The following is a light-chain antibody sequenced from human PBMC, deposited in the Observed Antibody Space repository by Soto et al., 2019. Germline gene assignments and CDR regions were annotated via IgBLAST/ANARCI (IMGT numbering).Light chain of an antibody. CDR2: LTA. Sequence: DKVTLSFRASQGVNTRLAWYQHRPGQAPRLPIYLTANSAPAIPARLTGSGSRTVFPLTISDLPPEYSAIYYCHQSKSPPRTFGQGTKVDIK. CDR1: QGVNTR. V-gene: IGKV3-11*01. CDR3: HQSKSPPRT. J-gene: IGKJ1*01.